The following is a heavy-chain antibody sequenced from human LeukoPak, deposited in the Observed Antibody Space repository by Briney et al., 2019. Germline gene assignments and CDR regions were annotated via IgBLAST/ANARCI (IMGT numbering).Heavy chain of an antibody. J-gene: IGHJ4*02. CDR2: INHSGST. Sequence: SETLSLTCAVYGGSFSGYYWSWIRQPPGKGLEWIGEINHSGSTNYNPSLKSRVTISVDTSKNQFSLKLSSVTAADTAVYYCARRFSGSIPFDYWGREPWSPSPQ. V-gene: IGHV4-34*01. CDR1: GGSFSGYY. D-gene: IGHD3-10*01. CDR3: ARRFSGSIPFDY.